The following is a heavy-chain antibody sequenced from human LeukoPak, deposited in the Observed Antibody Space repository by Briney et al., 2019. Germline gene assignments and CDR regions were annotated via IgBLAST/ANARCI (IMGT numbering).Heavy chain of an antibody. D-gene: IGHD2-21*01. CDR2: IIPIFGTA. CDR3: ARTVVANYYYYYYYMDV. Sequence: SVKVSCKASGGTFSSYAISWVRQAPGQGLEWMGGIIPIFGTANYAQKLQGRVTITADESTSTAYMELSSLRSEDTAVYYCARTVVANYYYYYYYMDVWGKGTTVTVSS. J-gene: IGHJ6*03. V-gene: IGHV1-69*13. CDR1: GGTFSSYA.